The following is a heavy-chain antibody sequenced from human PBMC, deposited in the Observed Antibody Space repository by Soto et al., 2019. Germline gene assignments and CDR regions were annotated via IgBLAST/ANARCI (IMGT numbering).Heavy chain of an antibody. CDR3: VRDRDSDTWPSRDV. CDR1: GYSFTRNG. D-gene: IGHD1-26*01. Sequence: QVHLVQSGDALKKPGASVRVSCKASGYSFTRNGISWVRQAPGQGLEWMGWISAKNGDTNYAQKFQGRVIMTTDTSTSTAYMELRSLRSDDTAVYYCVRDRDSDTWPSRDVWGQGTTVTVSS. CDR2: ISAKNGDT. J-gene: IGHJ6*02. V-gene: IGHV1-18*01.